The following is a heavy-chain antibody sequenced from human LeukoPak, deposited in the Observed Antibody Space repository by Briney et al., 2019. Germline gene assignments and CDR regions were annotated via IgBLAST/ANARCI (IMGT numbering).Heavy chain of an antibody. CDR2: ISSSATTI. CDR3: VRDSLGSHFDY. Sequence: KPGGSLRLSCAASGFTFSDYYMTWIRQAPGKGLEWLSYISSSATTIYYADSVKGRFTISKDNAKNSLYLQMNSLRAEDTAVYYCVRDSLGSHFDYWGQGTLVTVSS. V-gene: IGHV3-11*04. J-gene: IGHJ4*02. CDR1: GFTFSDYY. D-gene: IGHD1-26*01.